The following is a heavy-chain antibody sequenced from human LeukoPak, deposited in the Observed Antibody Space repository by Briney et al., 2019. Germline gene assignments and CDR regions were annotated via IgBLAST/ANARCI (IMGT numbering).Heavy chain of an antibody. Sequence: SETLSLTCAVSGGSIRSYYWSWVRQPASNELEWIGRIYVNGDTSYNPSLKSRVTMPLDTSQSQLSLKLSSVTAADTAVYYCARGGQLTAISGYYYMDVWGKGTTVTVSS. CDR2: IYVNGDT. CDR1: GGSIRSYY. D-gene: IGHD2-21*02. V-gene: IGHV4-4*07. CDR3: ARGGQLTAISGYYYMDV. J-gene: IGHJ6*03.